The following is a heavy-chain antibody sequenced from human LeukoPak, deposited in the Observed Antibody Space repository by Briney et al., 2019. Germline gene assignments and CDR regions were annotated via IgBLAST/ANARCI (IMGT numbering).Heavy chain of an antibody. CDR3: ARDHYDSSGYNYYYYGMDV. J-gene: IGHJ6*02. V-gene: IGHV1-18*01. CDR2: ISAYNGNT. Sequence: GASVKVSCKASGYTFTSYGISWVRQAPGQGLEWMGWISAYNGNTNYAQKLQGRVTVTTDTSTSTAYMELRSLRSDDTAVYYCARDHYDSSGYNYYYYGMDVWGQGTTVTVSS. CDR1: GYTFTSYG. D-gene: IGHD3-22*01.